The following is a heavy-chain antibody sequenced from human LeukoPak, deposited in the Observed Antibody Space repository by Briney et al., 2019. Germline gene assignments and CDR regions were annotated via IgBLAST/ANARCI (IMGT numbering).Heavy chain of an antibody. V-gene: IGHV1-18*01. Sequence: GASVKVSCKASGYTFTSYGISWVRQAPGQGLEWMGWISPYNGNTNYAQKLQGRVTMTIDTSTSTAYMELRSLRSDDTAVYYCARDQTTIFGVVIPYYFDYWGQGTLVTVSS. CDR3: ARDQTTIFGVVIPYYFDY. J-gene: IGHJ4*02. CDR1: GYTFTSYG. D-gene: IGHD3-3*01. CDR2: ISPYNGNT.